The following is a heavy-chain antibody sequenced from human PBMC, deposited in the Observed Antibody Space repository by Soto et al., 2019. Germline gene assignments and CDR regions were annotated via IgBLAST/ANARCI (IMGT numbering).Heavy chain of an antibody. CDR3: SIFQYSTGWYMFEF. V-gene: IGHV1-3*01. CDR1: GYTFTTHA. J-gene: IGHJ4*02. D-gene: IGHD6-19*01. CDR2: INGGNGKT. Sequence: GASVKVSCKASGYTFTTHAIHWVRQAPGQRLEWMGWINGGNGKTKYSQKFQGRVTITRDTSASTVYMELSSLRSEDTAVYYCSIFQYSTGWYMFEFWGQGPFLTVSS.